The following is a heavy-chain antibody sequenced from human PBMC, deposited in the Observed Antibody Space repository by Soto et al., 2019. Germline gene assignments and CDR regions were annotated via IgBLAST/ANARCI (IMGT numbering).Heavy chain of an antibody. V-gene: IGHV2-5*02. CDR3: AHKGGGDRILDF. CDR2: IYWDDSK. D-gene: IGHD3-16*01. J-gene: IGHJ4*02. Sequence: QITLKESGPTLVKPTQTLTLTCTFSGFSLSTNGVGVGWIRQPPGKALEWLALIYWDDSKEYSPSLRSRLTITKDTSKTQVVLTMTNMDPVDTATYYCAHKGGGDRILDFWGQGTLVTVSS. CDR1: GFSLSTNGVG.